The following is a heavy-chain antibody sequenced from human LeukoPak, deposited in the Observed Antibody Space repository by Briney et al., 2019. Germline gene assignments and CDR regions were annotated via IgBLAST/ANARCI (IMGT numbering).Heavy chain of an antibody. J-gene: IGHJ4*02. CDR2: ISGSGGST. Sequence: PGGSLRLSCAASGFTFSSYAMSWVRQAPGKGLEWVSAISGSGGSTYYADSVKGRLTISRDNSKNTLYLQMNSLRAEDTAVYYCARLIGIVVVTTSYFDYWGQGTLVTVSS. D-gene: IGHD3-22*01. CDR3: ARLIGIVVVTTSYFDY. V-gene: IGHV3-23*01. CDR1: GFTFSSYA.